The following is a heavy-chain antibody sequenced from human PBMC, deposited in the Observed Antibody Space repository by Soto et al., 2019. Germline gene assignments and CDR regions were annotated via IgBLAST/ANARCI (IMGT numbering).Heavy chain of an antibody. CDR1: GFTFTLFA. V-gene: IGHV3-30-3*01. CDR2: VSKDGSNT. J-gene: IGHJ3*02. D-gene: IGHD2-21*01. CDR3: ARDMWWGLGLDAFAI. Sequence: QVHLVESGGGVVQPGRSLRLSCAASGFTFTLFAIHWVRQAPGKGLEWVAAVSKDGSNTYYADSVKGRYTISRDNPKNTLCLQMKNLRAEDTAVDYCARDMWWGLGLDAFAIWGQGTMVTVSS.